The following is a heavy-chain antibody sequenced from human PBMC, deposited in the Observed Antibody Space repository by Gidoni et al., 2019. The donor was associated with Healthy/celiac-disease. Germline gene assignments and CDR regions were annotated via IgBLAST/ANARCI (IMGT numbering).Heavy chain of an antibody. J-gene: IGHJ2*01. CDR3: ARGTMSSSGGWAFDL. CDR1: GFPFLSFS. V-gene: IGHV3-21*01. CDR2: ISSSSSYI. D-gene: IGHD6-6*01. Sequence: EVQLVESGGGQVKPGGSLRLSCAASGFPFLSFSMNWVRQAPGKGLEWVSSISSSSSYIYYADSVKGRFTISRDNAKNSLYLQMNSLRAEDTAVYYCARGTMSSSGGWAFDLWGRGTLVTVSS.